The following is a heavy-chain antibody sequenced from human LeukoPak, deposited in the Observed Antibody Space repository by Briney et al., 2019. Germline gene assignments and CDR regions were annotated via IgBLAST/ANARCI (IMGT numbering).Heavy chain of an antibody. V-gene: IGHV1-2*06. D-gene: IGHD2-21*01. J-gene: IGHJ4*02. Sequence: ASVKVSCKASGYTFTGYYIYWVRQAPGQGLEWMGQINPNSGGTNYAQKFQGRVTMTWDTSISTAYMELSSLRSDDTAVYYCARGGGDCYRDWGQGTLVTVSS. CDR2: INPNSGGT. CDR3: ARGGGDCYRD. CDR1: GYTFTGYY.